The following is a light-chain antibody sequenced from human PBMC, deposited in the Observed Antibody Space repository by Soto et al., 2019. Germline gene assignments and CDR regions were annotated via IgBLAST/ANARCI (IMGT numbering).Light chain of an antibody. CDR3: QQYGGSLP. V-gene: IGKV3-15*01. Sequence: EIVMTQSPGTLSVSPGERATLSCRASQSVSSNLAWYQQKPGQAPRLLIYDASTRATGIPARFSGSGSGTEFTLTISSLQSEDFAVYYCQQYGGSLPFGGGTKVDIK. CDR2: DAS. CDR1: QSVSSN. J-gene: IGKJ4*01.